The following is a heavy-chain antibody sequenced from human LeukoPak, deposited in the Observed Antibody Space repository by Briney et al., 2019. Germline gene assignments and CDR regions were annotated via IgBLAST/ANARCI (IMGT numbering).Heavy chain of an antibody. V-gene: IGHV3-23*01. CDR3: AGDSSGYYYGTNDY. CDR2: ISGSGGST. Sequence: SGGSLRLSCAASGFTFSSYAMSWVRQAPGKGLEWVSAISGSGGSTYYADSVKGRFTISRDNSKNTLYLQMNSLRAEDTAVYYCAGDSSGYYYGTNDYWGQGTLVTVSP. D-gene: IGHD3-22*01. J-gene: IGHJ4*02. CDR1: GFTFSSYA.